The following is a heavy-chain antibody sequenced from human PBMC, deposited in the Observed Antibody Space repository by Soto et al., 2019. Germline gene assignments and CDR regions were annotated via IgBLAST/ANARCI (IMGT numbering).Heavy chain of an antibody. Sequence: SETLSLTCTVSGGSISSYYWSWIRQPPGKGLEWIGYIYYSGSTNYNPSLKSRVTISVDTSKNQFSLKLSSVTAADTAVYYCARDRTYYYGSGRPDYNWFDPWGQGTLVT. V-gene: IGHV4-59*01. J-gene: IGHJ5*02. CDR3: ARDRTYYYGSGRPDYNWFDP. CDR2: IYYSGST. CDR1: GGSISSYY. D-gene: IGHD3-10*01.